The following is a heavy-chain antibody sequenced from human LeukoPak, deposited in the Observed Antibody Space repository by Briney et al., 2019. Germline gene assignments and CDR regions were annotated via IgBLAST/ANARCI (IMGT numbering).Heavy chain of an antibody. V-gene: IGHV1-69*04. Sequence: GASVKVSCKASGGSFNNYAISWVRQAPGQGLEWMGRIIPIFGIANSAQKFQGRVTITADKSTNTAYMELSSLRSEDTAVYSCARDLEMATTLYWYFDLWGRGTLVTVSS. D-gene: IGHD5-24*01. CDR3: ARDLEMATTLYWYFDL. J-gene: IGHJ2*01. CDR2: IIPIFGIA. CDR1: GGSFNNYA.